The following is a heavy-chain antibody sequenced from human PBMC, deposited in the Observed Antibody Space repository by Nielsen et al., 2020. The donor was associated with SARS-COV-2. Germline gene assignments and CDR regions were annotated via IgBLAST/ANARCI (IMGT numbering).Heavy chain of an antibody. V-gene: IGHV3-30-3*01. CDR1: GFTFSSYA. CDR2: ISYDGSNK. CDR3: ARESSSSAYYYYYYYMDV. J-gene: IGHJ6*03. D-gene: IGHD6-6*01. Sequence: GGSLRLSCAASGFTFSSYAMHWVRQAPGKGLEWVAVISYDGSNKYYADSVKGRFTISRDNSKNTLYLQMNSLRAEDTAVYYCARESSSSAYYYYYYYMDVWGKGTTVTVSS.